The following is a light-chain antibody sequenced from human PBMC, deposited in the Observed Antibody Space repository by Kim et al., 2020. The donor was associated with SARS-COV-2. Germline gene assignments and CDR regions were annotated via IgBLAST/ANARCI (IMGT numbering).Light chain of an antibody. Sequence: QSALTQPASVSGSPGQSITISCTGTSSDVGGYNYVYWYQQHPGKAPKLMIYDVSKRPSGVSNRFSGSKSGNTASLTISGLQAEDEADYYCSSYTSSSTALFVFGGGTKVTVL. CDR1: SSDVGGYNY. J-gene: IGLJ1*01. V-gene: IGLV2-14*01. CDR3: SSYTSSSTALFV. CDR2: DVS.